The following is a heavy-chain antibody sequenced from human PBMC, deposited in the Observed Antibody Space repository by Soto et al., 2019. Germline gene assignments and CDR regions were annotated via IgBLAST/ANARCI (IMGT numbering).Heavy chain of an antibody. CDR1: GFTLSSNS. Sequence: PGGSLRLSCEASGFTLSSNSMNWVRQAPGKGLEWLSYITRAGSPIYLADSVKGRFTIPRDNAKNSVYLQMISLRDEDAAVYYCARSGRGRWSAFDIWGQGTMVTVSS. D-gene: IGHD3-3*01. J-gene: IGHJ3*02. CDR3: ARSGRGRWSAFDI. CDR2: ITRAGSPI. V-gene: IGHV3-48*02.